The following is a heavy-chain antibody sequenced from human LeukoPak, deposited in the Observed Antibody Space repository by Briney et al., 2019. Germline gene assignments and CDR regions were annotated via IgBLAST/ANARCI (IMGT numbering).Heavy chain of an antibody. V-gene: IGHV4-34*01. Sequence: SETLSLTCAVYGGSFSGYYWSWIRQPPGKGLEWIGEINHSGSTNYNPSLKSRVTISVDTSKNQFSLKLSSVTAADTAVYYCARHWGPAFDYWGQGTLVTVSS. J-gene: IGHJ4*02. D-gene: IGHD7-27*01. CDR2: INHSGST. CDR3: ARHWGPAFDY. CDR1: GGSFSGYY.